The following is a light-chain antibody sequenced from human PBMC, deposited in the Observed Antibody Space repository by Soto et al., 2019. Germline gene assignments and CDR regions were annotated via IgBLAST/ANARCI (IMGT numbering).Light chain of an antibody. CDR3: HQYWTYPLT. J-gene: IGKJ4*01. Sequence: DIQMTQSPSSLSASVGDRVSITCRASQDITNYLVWYQQKPGKAPKVLVYAASILETGVPSRFSGSGSGTDFILTITSLEPEDFATYFCHQYWTYPLTYGGGTKVEIK. CDR2: AAS. V-gene: IGKV1-16*01. CDR1: QDITNY.